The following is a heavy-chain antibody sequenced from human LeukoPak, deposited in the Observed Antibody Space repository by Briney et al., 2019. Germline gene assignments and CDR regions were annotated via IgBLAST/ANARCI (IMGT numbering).Heavy chain of an antibody. CDR2: IYYSGTT. Sequence: SETLSLTCTVSGGSISSSGYYWGWIRQPPGKGLEWIGSIYYSGTTYYNPSLKGRFIISVDTSKNQFSLKLSSVTAADTAVYYCARGGSTVLTLGPFDFWGQGTMVTVSS. D-gene: IGHD4-23*01. CDR1: GGSISSSGYY. J-gene: IGHJ3*01. CDR3: ARGGSTVLTLGPFDF. V-gene: IGHV4-39*01.